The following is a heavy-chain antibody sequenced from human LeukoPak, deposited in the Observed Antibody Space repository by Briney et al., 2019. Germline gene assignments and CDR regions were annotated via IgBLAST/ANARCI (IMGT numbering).Heavy chain of an antibody. CDR1: GGSISNYY. CDR2: LYYSGST. D-gene: IGHD3-22*01. Sequence: TSETLSLTCTVSGGSISNYYWSWIRQPPGKGLEFIGYLYYSGSTNYNPSLKSRVTISVDMSKNQFSLKLNSVTAADTAVYYCARAGSGYSFDCWGQGTLVTVSS. J-gene: IGHJ4*02. CDR3: ARAGSGYSFDC. V-gene: IGHV4-59*01.